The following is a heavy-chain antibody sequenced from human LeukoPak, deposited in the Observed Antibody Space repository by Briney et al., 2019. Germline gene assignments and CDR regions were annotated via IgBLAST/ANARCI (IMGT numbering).Heavy chain of an antibody. J-gene: IGHJ3*02. Sequence: PSETLSLTCAVYGGSFSDYYWSWIRQPPGKGLEWIGEINHSGNTNYNPSLKSRVTMSVDTSKNQFSLKLSSVTAADTAVYHCARSKSWYSTDAFDIWGQGTMVTVSS. CDR2: INHSGNT. CDR1: GGSFSDYY. D-gene: IGHD2-15*01. CDR3: ARSKSWYSTDAFDI. V-gene: IGHV4-34*01.